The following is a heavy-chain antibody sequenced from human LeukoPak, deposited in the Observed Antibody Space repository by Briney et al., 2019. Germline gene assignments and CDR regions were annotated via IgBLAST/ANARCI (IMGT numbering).Heavy chain of an antibody. CDR1: GGSISSGGYS. CDR3: ARMRGGYQVFDY. J-gene: IGHJ4*02. D-gene: IGHD5-24*01. CDR2: IYHSGST. Sequence: SQTLSLTCAVSGGSISSGGYSWRWIRQPPGKGLEWIGYIYHSGSTYYNPSLKSRVTISVDRSKNQFSLKLSSVTAADTAVYYCARMRGGYQVFDYWGQGTLVTVSS. V-gene: IGHV4-30-2*01.